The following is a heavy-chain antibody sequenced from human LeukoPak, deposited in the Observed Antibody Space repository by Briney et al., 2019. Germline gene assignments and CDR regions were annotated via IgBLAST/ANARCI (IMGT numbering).Heavy chain of an antibody. D-gene: IGHD2-2*01. CDR2: FDPEDGET. V-gene: IGHV1-24*01. Sequence: GASVKVSCKVSGYTLTELSMHWVRQAPGKGLEWMGGFDPEDGETIYAQKFQGRVTMTEDTSTDTAYMELSSLRSEDTAVYYCATRWGYQLLGVPPSYAFDIWGQGTMVTVSS. CDR3: ATRWGYQLLGVPPSYAFDI. CDR1: GYTLTELS. J-gene: IGHJ3*02.